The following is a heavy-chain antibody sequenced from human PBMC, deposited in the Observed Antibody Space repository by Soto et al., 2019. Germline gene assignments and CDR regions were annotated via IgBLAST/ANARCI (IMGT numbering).Heavy chain of an antibody. Sequence: GGTLRLSCAASGFIFSNAWISWVRQAPGKGLEWVGRIKSKTNGGTTDYGAPVRGRFSISRDDSKNTLYLQMNSLKTEDTAVYYCTTDDPINRYWGQGTLVTVSS. CDR2: IKSKTNGGTT. CDR3: TTDDPINRY. V-gene: IGHV3-15*01. J-gene: IGHJ4*02. CDR1: GFIFSNAW.